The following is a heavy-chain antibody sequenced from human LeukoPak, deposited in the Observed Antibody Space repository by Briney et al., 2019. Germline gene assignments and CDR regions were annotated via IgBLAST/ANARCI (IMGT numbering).Heavy chain of an antibody. CDR3: ARDHGASAAAAVRYFDL. V-gene: IGHV1-69*04. Sequence: SVKVSCKASGGTFSSYTISWVRQAPGQGLERMGRIIPILGIANYAQKFQGRVTITADKSTSTAYMELSSLRSEDTAVYYCARDHGASAAAAVRYFDLWGRGTLVTVSS. CDR1: GGTFSSYT. J-gene: IGHJ2*01. CDR2: IIPILGIA. D-gene: IGHD6-13*01.